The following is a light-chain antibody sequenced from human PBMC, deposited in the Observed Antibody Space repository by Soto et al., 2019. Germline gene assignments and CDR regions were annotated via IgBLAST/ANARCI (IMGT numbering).Light chain of an antibody. Sequence: QSVLTQPPSASGAAGQGVTISCSGSSSNIGSKTVNWYQQLPGTVPKLLIYNSYQRPSGVPDRFSGSKSGTSASLAISGLQSEDEADYYCAAWDASLNGYVFGAGTKVTVL. CDR3: AAWDASLNGYV. CDR1: SSNIGSKT. CDR2: NSY. V-gene: IGLV1-44*01. J-gene: IGLJ1*01.